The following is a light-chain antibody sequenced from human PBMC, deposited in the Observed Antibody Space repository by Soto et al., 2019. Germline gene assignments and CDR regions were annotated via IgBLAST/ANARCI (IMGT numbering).Light chain of an antibody. CDR3: QSYDSSLNYV. J-gene: IGLJ1*01. CDR1: SSNIGAGYD. Sequence: QSVLTQPPSVSGAPGQRVTISCTGSSSNIGAGYDVHWYQQLPGTAPKLLIYAHTNRPSGVPDRFSGSKSGTSASLAIIGLQAEDEADYYCQSYDSSLNYVFGTGTKVTVL. CDR2: AHT. V-gene: IGLV1-40*01.